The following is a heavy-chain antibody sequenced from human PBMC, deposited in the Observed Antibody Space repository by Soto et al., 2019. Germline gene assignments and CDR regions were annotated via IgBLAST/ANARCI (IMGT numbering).Heavy chain of an antibody. D-gene: IGHD3-10*01. Sequence: GESLKISCKGSGYSFTSYWIGWVRQMPGKGLEWMGIIYPGDSDTRYSPSFQGQVTISADKSISTAYLQWSSLKASDTAMYYCAGGGVRGVITRTRDYYGMDVWGQGTTVSVSS. CDR3: AGGGVRGVITRTRDYYGMDV. V-gene: IGHV5-51*01. CDR2: IYPGDSDT. J-gene: IGHJ6*02. CDR1: GYSFTSYW.